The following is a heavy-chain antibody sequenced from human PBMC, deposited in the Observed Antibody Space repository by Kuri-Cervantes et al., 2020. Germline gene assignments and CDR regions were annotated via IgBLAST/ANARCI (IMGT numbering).Heavy chain of an antibody. CDR2: INHSGST. V-gene: IGHV4-34*01. D-gene: IGHD3-10*01. Sequence: SETLSLTCAVYGGSFSGYYWSWIRQPPGKGLEWIGEINHSGSTNYNPSLKSRVTISVDTSKNQFSLKLSSVTAEDTAVYYCACPAYGSWPVWGQGTTVTVSS. J-gene: IGHJ6*02. CDR1: GGSFSGYY. CDR3: ACPAYGSWPV.